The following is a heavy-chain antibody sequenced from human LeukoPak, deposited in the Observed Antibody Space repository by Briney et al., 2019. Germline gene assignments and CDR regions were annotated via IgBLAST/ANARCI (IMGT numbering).Heavy chain of an antibody. J-gene: IGHJ4*02. Sequence: GGSLRLSCAASGFTFSSYGMHWVRQAPGKGLEWVAFIRYDGSNKYYADTVKGRFTISRDNSKNTLYLQMNSLRAEDTAVYYCAKDKTPYNWNDVPFDYWGQGTLVTVSS. D-gene: IGHD1-1*01. CDR2: IRYDGSNK. CDR3: AKDKTPYNWNDVPFDY. CDR1: GFTFSSYG. V-gene: IGHV3-30*02.